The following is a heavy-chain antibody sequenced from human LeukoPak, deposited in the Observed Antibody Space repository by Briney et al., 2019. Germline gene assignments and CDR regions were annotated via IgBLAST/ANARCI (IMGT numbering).Heavy chain of an antibody. D-gene: IGHD6-13*01. V-gene: IGHV3-30*18. CDR2: ISYDGSDK. Sequence: GGPLRLSCAASGFTFSRYGMHWVRQAPGKGLEWVAVISYDGSDKDYADSVKGRFTISRDNSKNTLYLQMNSLRAEDTAVYYCAKSGGIAAAGFGYWDQGTLVTVSS. CDR3: AKSGGIAAAGFGY. J-gene: IGHJ4*02. CDR1: GFTFSRYG.